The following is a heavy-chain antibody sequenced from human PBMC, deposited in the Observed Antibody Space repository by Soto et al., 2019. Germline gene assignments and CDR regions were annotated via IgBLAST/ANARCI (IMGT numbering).Heavy chain of an antibody. J-gene: IGHJ3*02. V-gene: IGHV1-18*01. D-gene: IGHD3-22*01. CDR1: GYTFTSYG. CDR2: ISAYNYNT. CDR3: ARDVRGGIGYYYDDVFDI. Sequence: ASVKVSCKASGYTFTSYGISWVRQAPGQGLEWMGWISAYNYNTNYAQKFQGRVTMTIEMSTSTTYMELRSPRTDDTAKYYCARDVRGGIGYYYDDVFDIWGQGTMVTVSS.